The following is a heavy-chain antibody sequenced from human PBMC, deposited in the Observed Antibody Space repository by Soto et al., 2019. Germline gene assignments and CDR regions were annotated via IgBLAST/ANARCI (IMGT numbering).Heavy chain of an antibody. V-gene: IGHV1-18*01. Sequence: DAVKVSGMAADYSFSTYVIICLRQAPGKGREWMGLIRVYNGNTYYAQKFQDRVTMTTDTSTNTAYMELTSFRYDDTAVYYCATSSDSGFDPWGQGNLVTVS. J-gene: IGHJ5*02. CDR2: IRVYNGNT. CDR1: DYSFSTYV. CDR3: ATSSDSGFDP. D-gene: IGHD3-10*01.